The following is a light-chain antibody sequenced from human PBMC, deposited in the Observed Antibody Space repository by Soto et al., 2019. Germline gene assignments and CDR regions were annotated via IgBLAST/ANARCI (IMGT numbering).Light chain of an antibody. V-gene: IGKV3-20*01. CDR3: RQYGSSPSYT. CDR1: QSLSSY. Sequence: EIVLTQSPGTLSLSPGERATLSCRACQSLSSYLAWYQQKPGQAPRLLIYGASSRATGIPDRFSGSGSGTDFTLTISRLEPEDFAVYYCRQYGSSPSYTFGQGTKLEIK. J-gene: IGKJ2*01. CDR2: GAS.